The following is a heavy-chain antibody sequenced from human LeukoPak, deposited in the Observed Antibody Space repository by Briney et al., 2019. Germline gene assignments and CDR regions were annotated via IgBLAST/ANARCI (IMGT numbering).Heavy chain of an antibody. CDR2: INPSGGST. CDR1: GYTFTSYY. CDR3: ARQPTYDAFDI. Sequence: ASVKVSCKASGYTFTSYYMHWVRQAPGQGLEWMGIINPSGGSTSYAQKFQGRVTITRNTSISTAYMELSSLRSEDTAVYYCARQPTYDAFDIWGQGTMVTVSS. J-gene: IGHJ3*02. V-gene: IGHV1-46*01.